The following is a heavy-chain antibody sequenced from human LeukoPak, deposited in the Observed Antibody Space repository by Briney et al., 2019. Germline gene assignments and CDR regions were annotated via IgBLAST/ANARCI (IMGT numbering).Heavy chain of an antibody. CDR3: AKDRLDGYNFRGMDV. V-gene: IGHV3-30*04. Sequence: GGSLRLSCSASGFTFSSYAMHWVRQAPGKGLEWVAVISSDGSNEYYADSVRGRSTISRDNSKNTVYLQMNSLRGEDTAVYYCAKDRLDGYNFRGMDVWGQGTTVSVSS. D-gene: IGHD5-24*01. J-gene: IGHJ6*02. CDR1: GFTFSSYA. CDR2: ISSDGSNE.